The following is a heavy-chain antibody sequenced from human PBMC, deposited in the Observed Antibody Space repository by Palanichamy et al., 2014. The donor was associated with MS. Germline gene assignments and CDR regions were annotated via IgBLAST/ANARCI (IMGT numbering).Heavy chain of an antibody. J-gene: IGHJ3*02. CDR1: GGSVSSGSYY. Sequence: QVQLQESGPGLVKPSETLSLTCTVSGGSVSSGSYYWSWIRQPPGKGLEWIGYIYYSGSTNYNPSLKSRVTISVDTSKNQFSLKLSSVTAADTAVYYCARRRGEYSDAFDIWGQGTMVTVSS. CDR3: ARRRGEYSDAFDI. D-gene: IGHD6-6*01. V-gene: IGHV4-61*01. CDR2: IYYSGST.